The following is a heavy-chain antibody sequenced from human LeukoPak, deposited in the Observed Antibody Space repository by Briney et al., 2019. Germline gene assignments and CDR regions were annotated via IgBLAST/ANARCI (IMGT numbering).Heavy chain of an antibody. V-gene: IGHV4-34*01. CDR1: GGSFRGYY. J-gene: IGHJ3*02. D-gene: IGHD2/OR15-2a*01. Sequence: KPSETLSLTCGVVGGSFRGYYWTWIRQSPGKGLEWIGEISHGGSTTYNPSLRSRVTISIDTSNDHFSLKLTSVTAADTALYFCARSRLWPTSTVDIWDRGTMVTVSS. CDR3: ARSRLWPTSTVDI. CDR2: ISHGGST.